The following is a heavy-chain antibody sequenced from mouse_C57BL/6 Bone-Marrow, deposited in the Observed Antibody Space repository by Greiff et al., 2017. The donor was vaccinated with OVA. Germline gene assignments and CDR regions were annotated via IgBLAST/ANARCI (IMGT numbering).Heavy chain of an antibody. V-gene: IGHV1-64*01. J-gene: IGHJ3*01. D-gene: IGHD2-3*01. CDR2: IHPNSGST. Sequence: QVQLQQPGAELVKPGASVKLSCKASGYTFTSYWMHWVKQRPGQGLEWIGMIHPNSGSTNYNEKFKSKATLTVDKSSSTAYMQLSSLTSEDSAVYYCARCYDGYYAAWFAYWGQGTLVTVSA. CDR1: GYTFTSYW. CDR3: ARCYDGYYAAWFAY.